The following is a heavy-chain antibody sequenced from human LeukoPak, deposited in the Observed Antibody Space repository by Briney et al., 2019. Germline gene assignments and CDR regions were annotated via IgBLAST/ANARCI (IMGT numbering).Heavy chain of an antibody. Sequence: SETLSLTCAVSGYSISSGYYWGWIRQPPGKGLEWIGSIYHSGSTYYNPSLKSRVTISVDTSKNQFSLKLSSVTAADTAVYYCARSAGVVVIYYFDHWGQGAVVTVSS. CDR2: IYHSGST. CDR1: GYSISSGYY. D-gene: IGHD3-22*01. V-gene: IGHV4-38-2*01. J-gene: IGHJ4*01. CDR3: ARSAGVVVIYYFDH.